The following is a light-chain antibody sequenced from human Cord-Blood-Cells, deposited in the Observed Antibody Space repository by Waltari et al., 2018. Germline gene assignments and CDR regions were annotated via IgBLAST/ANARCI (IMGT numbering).Light chain of an antibody. V-gene: IGLV2-23*01. Sequence: QSALTQPASVSGSPGQSITISCTGTSSEVGSYNLVPWYQQHPGKAPKPMIYEGSKRPSGVSNRFSGSKSGNTASLTISGLQAEDEADYYCCSYAGSSTWVFGGGTKLAVL. J-gene: IGLJ3*02. CDR1: SSEVGSYNL. CDR3: CSYAGSSTWV. CDR2: EGS.